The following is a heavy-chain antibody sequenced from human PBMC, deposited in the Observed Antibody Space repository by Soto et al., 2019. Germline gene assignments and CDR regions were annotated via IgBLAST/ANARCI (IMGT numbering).Heavy chain of an antibody. Sequence: ASVKVSCKASGGTFSSYAISWVRQAPGQGLEWMGGIIPIFGTANYAQKFQGRVTITADKSTSTAYMELSSLRSEDTAVYYCARISGDTAMVKNDYWGQGTLVTVSS. J-gene: IGHJ4*02. CDR3: ARISGDTAMVKNDY. D-gene: IGHD5-18*01. CDR2: IIPIFGTA. CDR1: GGTFSSYA. V-gene: IGHV1-69*06.